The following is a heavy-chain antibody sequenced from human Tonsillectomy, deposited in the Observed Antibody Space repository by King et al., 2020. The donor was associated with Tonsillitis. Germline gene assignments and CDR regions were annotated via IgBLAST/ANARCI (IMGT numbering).Heavy chain of an antibody. CDR3: AATYYNDSSGYTVIDY. CDR2: IYYSGST. V-gene: IGHV4-59*01. CDR1: GGSISSYY. Sequence: QLQESGPGLVKPSETLSLTCTVSGGSISSYYWSWFRQPPGKGLEWIGYIYYSGSTNYNPSLMSRVNISVDTSKSQFSLKLSSVTAADTAVYYSAATYYNDSSGYTVIDYWGQGTLVTVSS. J-gene: IGHJ4*02. D-gene: IGHD3-22*01.